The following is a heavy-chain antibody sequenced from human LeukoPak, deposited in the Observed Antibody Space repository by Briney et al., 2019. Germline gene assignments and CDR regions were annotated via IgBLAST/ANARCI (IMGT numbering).Heavy chain of an antibody. CDR2: IYYSGST. J-gene: IGHJ4*02. Sequence: SETLSLTCTVSGGSISSYYWSWIRQPPGKGLEWIGYIYYSGSTNYNPSLKSRVTISVDTSKNQFSLKLSSVTAADTAAYYCARGHYDSDYWGQGTLVTVSS. CDR3: ARGHYDSDY. CDR1: GGSISSYY. V-gene: IGHV4-59*01. D-gene: IGHD3-22*01.